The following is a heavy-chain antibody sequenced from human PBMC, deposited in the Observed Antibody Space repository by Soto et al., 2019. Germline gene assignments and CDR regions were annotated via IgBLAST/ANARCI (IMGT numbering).Heavy chain of an antibody. CDR3: ARGLATLPVFAFDI. J-gene: IGHJ3*02. Sequence: QITLKGSGPTLVKPTQTLTLTCTLSGISLTTTGVGLGWIRQTPGKALEWLALIYWNDDKHYNPSLKTRLTITKDTSKNQAVLTMTNMDPVDTATYYCARGLATLPVFAFDIWDQGTVVFVSS. V-gene: IGHV2-5*01. CDR1: GISLTTTGVG. CDR2: IYWNDDK. D-gene: IGHD6-6*01.